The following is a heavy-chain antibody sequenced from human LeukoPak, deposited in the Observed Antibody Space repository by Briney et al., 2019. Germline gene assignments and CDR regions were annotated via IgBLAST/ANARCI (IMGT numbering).Heavy chain of an antibody. J-gene: IGHJ4*02. CDR3: AKDRGMTTVTTAIFDY. V-gene: IGHV3-9*01. CDR1: GFTFDDYA. D-gene: IGHD4-17*01. Sequence: GGSLRLSCVGSGFTFDDYAMHWVRQAPGKGLEWVSGISWNSGSIGYADSVKGRFTISRDNAKNSLYLQMNSLRAEGTALYYCAKDRGMTTVTTAIFDYWGQGTLVTVSS. CDR2: ISWNSGSI.